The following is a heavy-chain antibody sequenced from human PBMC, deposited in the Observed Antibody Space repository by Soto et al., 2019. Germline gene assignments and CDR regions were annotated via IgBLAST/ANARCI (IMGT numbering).Heavy chain of an antibody. J-gene: IGHJ3*02. CDR1: GFIFRSYW. Sequence: GSLRLSCAASGFIFRSYWMTWVRQAPGKGLEWVANVKQDGSEKYYVDSVKGRFTISRDNAKNSLYLQMNSLRAEDTAVYYCAGERPGYFDWLTPHNAFDIWGQGTMVTVSS. CDR3: AGERPGYFDWLTPHNAFDI. CDR2: VKQDGSEK. D-gene: IGHD3-9*01. V-gene: IGHV3-7*01.